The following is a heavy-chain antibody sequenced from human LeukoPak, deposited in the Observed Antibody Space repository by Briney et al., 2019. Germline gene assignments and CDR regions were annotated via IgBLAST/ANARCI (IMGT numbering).Heavy chain of an antibody. CDR1: GGSISSSSYY. D-gene: IGHD2-15*01. V-gene: IGHV4-39*07. Sequence: SETLSLTCTVSGGSISSSSYYWGWIRQPPGKGLEWIGSIYYSGSTYYNPSLKSRVTISVDTSKNQFSLKLSSVTAADTAVYYCARDQVVAATRSAFDIWGQGTMVTVSS. J-gene: IGHJ3*02. CDR2: IYYSGST. CDR3: ARDQVVAATRSAFDI.